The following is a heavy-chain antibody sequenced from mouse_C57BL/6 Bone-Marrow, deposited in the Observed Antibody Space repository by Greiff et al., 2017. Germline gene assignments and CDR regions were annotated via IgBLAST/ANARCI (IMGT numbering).Heavy chain of an antibody. V-gene: IGHV5-17*01. D-gene: IGHD1-1*01. J-gene: IGHJ2*01. CDR2: ISSGSSTI. Sequence: EVKLMESGGGLVKPGGSLKLSCAASGFTFSDYGMHWVRQAPEKGLEWVAYISSGSSTIYYADTVTGRFTISRDNANNTLFLQMTSLRSEDTAMYYCARNYYQDYWGQGTTLTVSS. CDR1: GFTFSDYG. CDR3: ARNYYQDY.